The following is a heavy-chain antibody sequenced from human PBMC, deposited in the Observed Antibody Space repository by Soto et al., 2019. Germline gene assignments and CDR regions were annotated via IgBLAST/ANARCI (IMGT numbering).Heavy chain of an antibody. CDR3: ASTIIAAAGTPYFDY. V-gene: IGHV1-2*02. D-gene: IGHD6-13*01. Sequence: SVKVSCQTAGYTFTSYYIHWVRHAPGQGLEWMGWINPNSGGTNYAQEFQGRVTMTWDTSISTAYMELSRLRSDDTAVYYCASTIIAAAGTPYFDYWRQGTLVTGSS. J-gene: IGHJ4*02. CDR2: INPNSGGT. CDR1: GYTFTSYY.